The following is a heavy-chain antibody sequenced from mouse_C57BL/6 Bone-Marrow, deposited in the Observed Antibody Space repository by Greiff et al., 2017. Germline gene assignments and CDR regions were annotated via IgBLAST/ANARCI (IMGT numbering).Heavy chain of an antibody. Sequence: QLQQPGAELVRPGSSVKLSCKASGYTFTSYWMDWVKQRPGQGLEWIGNIYPSDSETHYNQKFKDKATLTVDKSSSTAYMQLSSLTSEDSAVYYCARPDYYGSSYVWYFDVWGTGTTVTVSS. V-gene: IGHV1-61*01. J-gene: IGHJ1*03. CDR1: GYTFTSYW. CDR3: ARPDYYGSSYVWYFDV. D-gene: IGHD1-1*01. CDR2: IYPSDSET.